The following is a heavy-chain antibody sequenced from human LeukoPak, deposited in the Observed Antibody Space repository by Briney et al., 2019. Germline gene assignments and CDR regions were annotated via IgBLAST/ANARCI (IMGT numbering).Heavy chain of an antibody. J-gene: IGHJ4*02. V-gene: IGHV3-66*02. CDR2: IYSGGST. Sequence: GGSLRLSCAASGFTVSSNYMNWVRQAPGRGLEWVSVIYSGGSTYYADSVKGRFTISRDNSKNTLYLQMNSLRPEDTAVYYCARDRGSYAWDYWGQGTLVTVSS. D-gene: IGHD5-12*01. CDR1: GFTVSSNY. CDR3: ARDRGSYAWDY.